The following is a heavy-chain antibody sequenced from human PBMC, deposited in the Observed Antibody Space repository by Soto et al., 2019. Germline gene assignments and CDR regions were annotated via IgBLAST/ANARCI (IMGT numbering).Heavy chain of an antibody. V-gene: IGHV3-7*03. CDR3: ARDPITYYDFWSGYYIRETPGY. Sequence: HPGGSLRLSCAASGFTFSSYWMSWVPQAPGKGLEWVANIKQDGSEKYYVDSVKGRFTISRDNAKNSLYLQMNSLRAEDTAVYYCARDPITYYDFWSGYYIRETPGYWGQGTLVTVSS. D-gene: IGHD3-3*01. J-gene: IGHJ4*02. CDR2: IKQDGSEK. CDR1: GFTFSSYW.